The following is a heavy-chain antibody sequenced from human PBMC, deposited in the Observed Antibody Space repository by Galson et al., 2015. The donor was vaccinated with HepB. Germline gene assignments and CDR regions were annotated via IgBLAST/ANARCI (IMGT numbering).Heavy chain of an antibody. CDR2: ITPFNGNT. J-gene: IGHJ6*02. CDR1: GYTFTYRY. CDR3: AIRPELGTYYYGSGRDYYYYGMDV. V-gene: IGHV1-45*02. D-gene: IGHD3-10*01. Sequence: SVKVSCKASGYTFTYRYLHWVRQAPGQALEWMGWITPFNGNTNYAQKFQDRVTITRDRSMSTAYMELSSLRSEDTAMYYCAIRPELGTYYYGSGRDYYYYGMDVWGQGTTVTVSS.